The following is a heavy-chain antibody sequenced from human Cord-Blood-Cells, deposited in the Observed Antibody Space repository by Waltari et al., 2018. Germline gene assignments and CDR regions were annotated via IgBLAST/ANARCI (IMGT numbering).Heavy chain of an antibody. V-gene: IGHV4-31*03. Sequence: QVQLQESGPGLVKPSQTLSLTCTVSGGSISIGGHYLSWIRPHPRKALEWIGYIYYSGSTYYNPSLKSRVTISVDTSKNQFSLKLSSVTAADTAVYYCAREIGGDAYDFWSGYYFDYWGQGTLVTVSS. J-gene: IGHJ4*02. D-gene: IGHD3-3*01. CDR1: GGSISIGGHY. CDR2: IYYSGST. CDR3: AREIGGDAYDFWSGYYFDY.